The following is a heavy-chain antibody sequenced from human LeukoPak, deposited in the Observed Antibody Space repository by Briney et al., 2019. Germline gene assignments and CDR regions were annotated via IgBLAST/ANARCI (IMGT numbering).Heavy chain of an antibody. V-gene: IGHV3-23*01. CDR1: GFTFSNYG. Sequence: GGSLRLSCAASGFTFSNYGMSCVRQAPGQGLEWVSTISDSGGIAYYADSVKGRFTISRDNSRSTLYLQMNSPRAEDTAEYYCAKDGGVNWGNWFDSWGQGTLVTVSS. J-gene: IGHJ5*01. CDR2: ISDSGGIA. D-gene: IGHD3-16*01. CDR3: AKDGGVNWGNWFDS.